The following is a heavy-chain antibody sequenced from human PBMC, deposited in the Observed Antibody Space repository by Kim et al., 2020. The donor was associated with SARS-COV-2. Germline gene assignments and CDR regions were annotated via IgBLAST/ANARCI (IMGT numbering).Heavy chain of an antibody. J-gene: IGHJ3*02. CDR3: AKDGTTVTAGAFDI. Sequence: GGSLRLSCAASGFTFSSYGMHWVRQAPGKGLEWVAVISYDGSNKYYADSVKGRFTISRDNSKNTLYLQMNSLRAEDTAVYYCAKDGTTVTAGAFDIWGQG. CDR1: GFTFSSYG. V-gene: IGHV3-30*18. CDR2: ISYDGSNK. D-gene: IGHD4-17*01.